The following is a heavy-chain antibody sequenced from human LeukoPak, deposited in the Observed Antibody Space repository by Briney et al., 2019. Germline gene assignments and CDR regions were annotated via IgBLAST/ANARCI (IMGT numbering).Heavy chain of an antibody. V-gene: IGHV1-8*01. CDR1: GYTFTSYD. CDR2: MNPNSGNT. J-gene: IGHJ5*02. CDR3: ARVRPPRYCSGGSCARTGNWFDP. D-gene: IGHD2-15*01. Sequence: ASVKVSCKASGYTFTSYDINWVRQATGQGLEWMGWMNPNSGNTGYAQKFQGRVTMTRNTSISTAYMEPSSLRSEDTAVYYCARVRPPRYCSGGSCARTGNWFDPWGQGTLVTVSS.